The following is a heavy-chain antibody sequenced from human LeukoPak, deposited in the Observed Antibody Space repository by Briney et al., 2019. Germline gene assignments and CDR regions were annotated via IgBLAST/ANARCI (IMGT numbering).Heavy chain of an antibody. D-gene: IGHD3/OR15-3a*01. CDR1: GGSIISSSYY. Sequence: KPSETLSLTCIVSGGSIISSSYYWGWIRQPPGKGLEWIGSIYYSGNTDYNPSLKSQVSISIDTSKNQFSLRLTSVTAADTAVYYCARQTGSGLFILPGGQGTLVTVSS. J-gene: IGHJ4*02. CDR2: IYYSGNT. V-gene: IGHV4-39*01. CDR3: ARQTGSGLFILP.